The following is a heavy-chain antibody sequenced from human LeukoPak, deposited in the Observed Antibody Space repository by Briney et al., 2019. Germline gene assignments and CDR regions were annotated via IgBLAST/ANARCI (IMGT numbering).Heavy chain of an antibody. V-gene: IGHV4-4*07. CDR2: IYTSGST. Sequence: PSETLSLTCTVSGGSISSYYWSWIRQPAGKGLEWIGRIYTSGSTNYNPSLKSRVTMSVDTSKNQFSLKLSSVTAAGTAVYYCAREADIVVVPAELYYFDYWGQGTLVTVSS. CDR3: AREADIVVVPAELYYFDY. D-gene: IGHD2-2*01. J-gene: IGHJ4*02. CDR1: GGSISSYY.